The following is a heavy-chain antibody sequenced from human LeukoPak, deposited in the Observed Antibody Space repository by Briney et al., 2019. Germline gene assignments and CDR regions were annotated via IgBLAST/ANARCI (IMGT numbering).Heavy chain of an antibody. V-gene: IGHV3-23*01. CDR2: ISGSGGST. D-gene: IGHD2-8*02. CDR3: AKPSFVSWWLPRFDY. J-gene: IGHJ4*02. Sequence: GGSLRPSCAASGFTFSSYAMSWVRQAPGKGLEWVSAISGSGGSTYYADSVKGRFTISRDNSKNTLYLQMNSLRAEDTAVYYCAKPSFVSWWLPRFDYWGQGTLVTVSS. CDR1: GFTFSSYA.